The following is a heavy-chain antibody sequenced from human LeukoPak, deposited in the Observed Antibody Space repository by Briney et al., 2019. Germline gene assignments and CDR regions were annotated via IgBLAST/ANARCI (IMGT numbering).Heavy chain of an antibody. V-gene: IGHV3-23*01. CDR3: AKPLEKYTYGGNFDY. J-gene: IGHJ4*02. Sequence: GGSLRLSCEASGFTFSSYAMSWVRQAPGKGLAWVSVISSSADSTYYADSVKGRFTISRDNSKNTLYLQMSNLRAEDTAVYYCAKPLEKYTYGGNFDYWGQGILVTVSS. D-gene: IGHD4-23*01. CDR2: ISSSADST. CDR1: GFTFSSYA.